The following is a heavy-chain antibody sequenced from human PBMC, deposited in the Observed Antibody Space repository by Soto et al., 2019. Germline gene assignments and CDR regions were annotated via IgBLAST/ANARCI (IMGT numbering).Heavy chain of an antibody. CDR3: AKAYSDHVWTGLDY. Sequence: SGGSLRLSCAASGFTVSSYLMHWVRQAPGKGLVWVSGINSDGSSTSFADSVKGRFTISRDNANDTLYLQLKSLRTEDTAVYYCAKAYSDHVWTGLDYWGQGTLVTVSS. D-gene: IGHD4-17*01. CDR1: GFTVSSYL. V-gene: IGHV3-74*01. CDR2: INSDGSST. J-gene: IGHJ4*02.